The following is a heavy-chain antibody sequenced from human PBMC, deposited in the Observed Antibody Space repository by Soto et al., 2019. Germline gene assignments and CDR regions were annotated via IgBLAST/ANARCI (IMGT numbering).Heavy chain of an antibody. Sequence: SETLSLTCTVSGGSISSSSYYWGWIRQPPGKGLEWIGSIYYSGSTYYNPSLKSRVTISVDTSKNQFSLKLSSVTAADTAVYYCARDYIAVADHYYYYGMDVWGQGTTVTVSS. CDR1: GGSISSSSYY. J-gene: IGHJ6*02. CDR2: IYYSGST. D-gene: IGHD6-19*01. V-gene: IGHV4-39*02. CDR3: ARDYIAVADHYYYYGMDV.